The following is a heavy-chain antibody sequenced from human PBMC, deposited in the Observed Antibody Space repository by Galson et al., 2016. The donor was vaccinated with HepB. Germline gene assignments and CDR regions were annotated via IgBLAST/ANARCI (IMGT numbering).Heavy chain of an antibody. J-gene: IGHJ4*02. CDR2: IKQDGSEK. CDR3: ARWLDYYDSSGYEILDV. D-gene: IGHD3-22*01. CDR1: GFTFSSYW. Sequence: SLRLSCATSGFTFSSYWMTWVRQAPGKGLEWVANIKQDGSEKYYVDSVEARFTISRDNGKNSLYLQMNNLRGEDTAVYYCARWLDYYDSSGYEILDVWGQGTLVTVSS. V-gene: IGHV3-7*03.